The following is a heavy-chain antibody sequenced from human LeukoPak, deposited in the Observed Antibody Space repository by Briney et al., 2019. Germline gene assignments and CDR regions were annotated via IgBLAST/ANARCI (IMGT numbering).Heavy chain of an antibody. D-gene: IGHD6-13*01. CDR2: IYHSGST. J-gene: IGHJ6*03. CDR3: ARVETDNSSSWYRYYYYYYYMDV. V-gene: IGHV4-4*02. Sequence: PSETLSLTCGVSGGSISSSNWWSWVRPPPGKGLEWIGEIYHSGSTNYNPSLKSRVTISVDKSKNQFSLKLSSVTAADTAVYYCARVETDNSSSWYRYYYYYYYMDVWGKGTTVTVSS. CDR1: GGSISSSNW.